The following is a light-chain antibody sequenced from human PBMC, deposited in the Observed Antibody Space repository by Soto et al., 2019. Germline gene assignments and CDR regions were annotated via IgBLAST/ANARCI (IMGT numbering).Light chain of an antibody. CDR2: DVS. Sequence: QSVLTQPASVSGSPGQSITISCTGTSSDVGGYTYVSWYQQHPGKAPKLMIYDVSNRPSGVSNRFSGSKSGNTASLTISGLQDEDEADYYCSSYTSTSTLVFGGGTKLTVL. J-gene: IGLJ2*01. CDR3: SSYTSTSTLV. V-gene: IGLV2-14*01. CDR1: SSDVGGYTY.